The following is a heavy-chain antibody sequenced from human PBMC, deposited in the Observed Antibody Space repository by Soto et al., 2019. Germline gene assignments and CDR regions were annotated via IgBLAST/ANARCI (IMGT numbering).Heavy chain of an antibody. CDR1: GGTFSSYA. CDR3: AVETAIAARPGAFDI. CDR2: IIPIFGTA. D-gene: IGHD6-6*01. Sequence: SVKVSCKASGGTFSSYAISWVRQAPGQGLEWMGGIIPIFGTANYAQKFQGRVTITADKSTSTAYMELSSLRSEDTAVYYCAVETAIAARPGAFDIWGQGPMVTV. V-gene: IGHV1-69*06. J-gene: IGHJ3*02.